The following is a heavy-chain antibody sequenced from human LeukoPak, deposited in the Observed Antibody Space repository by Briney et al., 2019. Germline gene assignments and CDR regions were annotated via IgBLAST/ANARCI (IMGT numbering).Heavy chain of an antibody. J-gene: IGHJ4*02. D-gene: IGHD2-21*02. V-gene: IGHV1-69*05. CDR2: IIPIFGTA. Sequence: ASVKVSCKASGGAFSSYAISWVRQAPGQGLEWMGGIIPIFGTANYAQKFQGRVTITTDESTSTAYMELSSLRSEDTAAYYCASRVTAGPYFDYWGQGTLVTVSS. CDR1: GGAFSSYA. CDR3: ASRVTAGPYFDY.